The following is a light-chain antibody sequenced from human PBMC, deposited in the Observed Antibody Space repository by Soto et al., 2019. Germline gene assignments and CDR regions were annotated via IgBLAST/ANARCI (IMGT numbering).Light chain of an antibody. Sequence: QSVLTQPPSASGTPGQRVSISCSGGSSNIGTNYVYWYQHLPGTAPKLLIYRNDQRPSGVPDRFSGSMSGTAASLAIGGLRSEDEADYYCAAWDDSLSGVVFGGGTKLTVL. CDR2: RND. V-gene: IGLV1-47*01. J-gene: IGLJ2*01. CDR1: SSNIGTNY. CDR3: AAWDDSLSGVV.